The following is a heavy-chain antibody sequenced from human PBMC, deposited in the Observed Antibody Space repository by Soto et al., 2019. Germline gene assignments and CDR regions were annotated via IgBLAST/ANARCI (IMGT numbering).Heavy chain of an antibody. Sequence: GGSLRLSCAASGFTFSSYAMSWVRQAPGKGLEWVSAISDSGTTYYADSVRGRFTVSRDNSKNTLYLQMNSLRAEDTALYYCAKDPKQWLSYFDYWGQGTLVTVSS. CDR1: GFTFSSYA. D-gene: IGHD6-19*01. V-gene: IGHV3-23*01. J-gene: IGHJ4*02. CDR3: AKDPKQWLSYFDY. CDR2: ISDSGTT.